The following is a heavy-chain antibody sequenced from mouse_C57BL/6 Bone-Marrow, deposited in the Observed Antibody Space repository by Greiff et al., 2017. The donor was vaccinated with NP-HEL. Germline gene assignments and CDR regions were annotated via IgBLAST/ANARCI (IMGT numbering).Heavy chain of an antibody. D-gene: IGHD1-1*01. CDR3: ARDDYGSSLAY. CDR1: GFTFSDFY. Sequence: EVQRVESGGGLVQSGRSLRLSCATSGFTFSDFYMEWVRQAPGKGLEWIAASRNKANDYTTEYSASVKGRFIVSRDTSQSILYLQMNALRAEDTVIYYCARDDYGSSLAYWGQGTLVTVSA. V-gene: IGHV7-1*01. CDR2: SRNKANDYTT. J-gene: IGHJ3*01.